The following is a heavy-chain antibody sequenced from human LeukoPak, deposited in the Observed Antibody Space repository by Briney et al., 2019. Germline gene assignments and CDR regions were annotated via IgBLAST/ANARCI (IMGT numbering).Heavy chain of an antibody. V-gene: IGHV4-31*03. CDR3: ARDQVECTGGTCQSRVGFDF. Sequence: PSETLSLTCTVSGNSISNGVKYWSWIRQHPGRGLEWIGYIYHSGRSYYNPSLKSRITMSVDTSKNQFSLNLSSVTAADTAVYYCARDQVECTGGTCQSRVGFDFWGQGTLVTVSS. D-gene: IGHD2-8*02. CDR1: GNSISNGVKY. J-gene: IGHJ4*02. CDR2: IYHSGRS.